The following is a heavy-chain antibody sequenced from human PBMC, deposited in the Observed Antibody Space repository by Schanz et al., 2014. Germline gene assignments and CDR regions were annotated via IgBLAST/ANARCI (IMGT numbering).Heavy chain of an antibody. CDR2: IYYSGST. CDR3: ARHLAESAAAAFDS. V-gene: IGHV4-31*03. D-gene: IGHD2-2*01. Sequence: QVQLQESGPGLVKPSQTLSLTCTVSGGSISSGGYYWSWIRQHPGKGLEWIGYIYYSGSTYYNPSLKSRVTISVDTSKNQFSLNLSSVTAADTAVFYCARHLAESAAAAFDSWGQGTLVSVSS. CDR1: GGSISSGGYY. J-gene: IGHJ4*02.